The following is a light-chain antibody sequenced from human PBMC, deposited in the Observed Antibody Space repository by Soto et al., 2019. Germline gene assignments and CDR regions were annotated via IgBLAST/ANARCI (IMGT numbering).Light chain of an antibody. CDR3: KQADSFPLT. Sequence: DIQMTQSPSSVSASVGDRVTITCRASQGISSWLAWYQQKPGKAPKRLIYEASSLQSGVASRFSGSGSGTDSTLTIRSLHPEDFAIYYCKQADSFPLTYGEGTKVDIK. J-gene: IGKJ4*01. CDR1: QGISSW. CDR2: EAS. V-gene: IGKV1-12*01.